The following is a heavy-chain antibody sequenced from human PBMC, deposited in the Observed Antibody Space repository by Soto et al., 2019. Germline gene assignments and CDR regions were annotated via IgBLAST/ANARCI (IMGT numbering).Heavy chain of an antibody. CDR2: IYSGGYT. CDR1: GFTVSNNY. CDR3: ASQPGGGGY. V-gene: IGHV3-53*01. Sequence: EVQLVESGGGLIQPGGSLRLSCAVSGFTVSNNYMSWVRQAPGKGLEGVSVIYSGGYTAYGDSVKGRFTISRDNSKNPLYLQRKTLSAAEPPVYFCASQPGGGGYWGQGTLVTVSS. J-gene: IGHJ4*02. D-gene: IGHD3-10*01.